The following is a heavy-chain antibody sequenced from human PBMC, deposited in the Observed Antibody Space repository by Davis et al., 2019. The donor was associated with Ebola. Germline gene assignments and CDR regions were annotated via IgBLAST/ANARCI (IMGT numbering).Heavy chain of an antibody. Sequence: GGSLRLSCKASGYTFTRYWIVWVRQMPGKGLEWMGIIYPGDSDTSYSPSFLGQVIFSADKSISTAYLQWSSLKASDTATYYCARAPYYYDLSGFYVDYWGQGTLVTVSS. J-gene: IGHJ4*02. V-gene: IGHV5-51*01. CDR3: ARAPYYYDLSGFYVDY. D-gene: IGHD3-22*01. CDR2: IYPGDSDT. CDR1: GYTFTRYW.